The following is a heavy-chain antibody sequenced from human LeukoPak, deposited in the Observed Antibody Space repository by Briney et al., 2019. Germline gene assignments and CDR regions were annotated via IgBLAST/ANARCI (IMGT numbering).Heavy chain of an antibody. Sequence: ASVRVSCKASGYTFSGYNIHWVRRAPGQGLEWMGWINPNNGATHYAQKFQGGVTMTRDTSITTFYMEVSSLRSDDTACYYCARYNWNDVVSALDSWGQGTLVTVSS. J-gene: IGHJ4*02. V-gene: IGHV1-2*02. D-gene: IGHD1-1*01. CDR1: GYTFSGYN. CDR3: ARYNWNDVVSALDS. CDR2: INPNNGAT.